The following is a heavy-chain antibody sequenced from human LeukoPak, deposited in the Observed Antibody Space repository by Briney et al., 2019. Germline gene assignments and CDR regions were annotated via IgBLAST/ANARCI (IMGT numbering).Heavy chain of an antibody. CDR1: GYSFTSYW. J-gene: IGHJ4*02. CDR2: SYPGDSDT. CDR3: ARAGYYDSSGQYYFDY. D-gene: IGHD3-22*01. Sequence: GESLKISCKGSGYSFTSYWIGWVRQMPGKGLEWMGISYPGDSDTRYSPSFQGQVTISADKSISTAYLQSSSLRAADTAMYYCARAGYYDSSGQYYFDYWGQGTLVTVSS. V-gene: IGHV5-51*01.